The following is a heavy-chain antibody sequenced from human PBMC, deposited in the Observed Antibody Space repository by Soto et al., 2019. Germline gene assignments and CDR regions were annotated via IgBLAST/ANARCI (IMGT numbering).Heavy chain of an antibody. J-gene: IGHJ3*01. V-gene: IGHV3-23*01. Sequence: EVQLLESGGGLVQPGGSLRLSCADSGLTFTNYAMSWVRQAPGRGLEWVAWISAGGDRNYYADSVKGRFTISKDSSKNTLWLEMNSLRAEDSAVYHCEGSWTWGQGTMVTVSS. CDR3: EGSWT. CDR2: ISAGGDRN. D-gene: IGHD5-12*01. CDR1: GLTFTNYA.